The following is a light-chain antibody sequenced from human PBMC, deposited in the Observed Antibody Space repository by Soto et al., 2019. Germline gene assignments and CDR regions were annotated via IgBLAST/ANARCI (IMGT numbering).Light chain of an antibody. CDR2: EVT. V-gene: IGLV2-8*01. CDR1: SSDIGASNS. CDR3: SSYTTSGTLV. Sequence: QSALTQPPSASGSPGQSVTISCAGSSSDIGASNSVSWYQQHPGKAPKLLISEVTKRPSGVPDRFSGSKSGNTASLTVSGLQAEDEADYYCSSYTTSGTLVFGGGTKLTVL. J-gene: IGLJ2*01.